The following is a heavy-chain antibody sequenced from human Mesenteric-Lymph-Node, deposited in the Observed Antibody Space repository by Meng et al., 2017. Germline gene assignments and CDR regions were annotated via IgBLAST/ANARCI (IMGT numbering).Heavy chain of an antibody. CDR3: ARGSQRWSPHYYFDY. V-gene: IGHV3-11*01. Sequence: QVVVVVCGGGLVHPGVALTLSFAASGSTFSDYYMSWIRQAPGKGLEWVSYISRSGSTIDYADSVKGRFTISRDNAKNSLYLQMNSLRAEDTAVYYCARGSQRWSPHYYFDYWGQGTLVTVSS. CDR1: GSTFSDYY. D-gene: IGHD4-23*01. J-gene: IGHJ4*02. CDR2: ISRSGSTI.